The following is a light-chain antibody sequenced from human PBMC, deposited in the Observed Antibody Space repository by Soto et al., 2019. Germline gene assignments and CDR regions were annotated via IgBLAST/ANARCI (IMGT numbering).Light chain of an antibody. J-gene: IGKJ1*01. CDR2: KAS. CDR3: QQYSSYWT. CDR1: QSIDSW. Sequence: DIQMTQSPSTMSASLGDRVTIPCRASQSIDSWLAWYQQKPGKAPKFLMYKASNLESGVPSRFSGSGSGTEFTLTISSLQPDDFATYYCQQYSSYWTFGQGTKVDI. V-gene: IGKV1-5*03.